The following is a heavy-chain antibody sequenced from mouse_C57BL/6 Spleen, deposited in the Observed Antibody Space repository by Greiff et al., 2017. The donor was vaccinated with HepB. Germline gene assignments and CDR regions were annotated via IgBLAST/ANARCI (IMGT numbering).Heavy chain of an antibody. Sequence: VHVKQSGAELVKPGASVKLSCTASGFNIKDYYMHWVKQRTEQGLEWIGRIDPEDGETKYAPKFQGKATITADTSSNTAYLQLSSLTSEDTAVYYCARWRIITTVVDAMDYWGQGTSVTVSS. CDR1: GFNIKDYY. D-gene: IGHD1-1*01. V-gene: IGHV14-2*01. J-gene: IGHJ4*01. CDR2: IDPEDGET. CDR3: ARWRIITTVVDAMDY.